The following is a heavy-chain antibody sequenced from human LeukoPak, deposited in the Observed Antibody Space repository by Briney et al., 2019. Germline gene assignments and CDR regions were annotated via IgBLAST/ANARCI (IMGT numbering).Heavy chain of an antibody. V-gene: IGHV3-20*04. Sequence: RPGGSLRLSCAGSGFTFDDYGMSWVRQAPGKGLEWVSGINWNGGSTGYGDSVKGRFTISRDNAKNSLSLQMNSLRAEDTALYYCARARSGYYSSFDYWGQGTLVTVSS. CDR2: INWNGGST. D-gene: IGHD3-22*01. CDR3: ARARSGYYSSFDY. J-gene: IGHJ4*02. CDR1: GFTFDDYG.